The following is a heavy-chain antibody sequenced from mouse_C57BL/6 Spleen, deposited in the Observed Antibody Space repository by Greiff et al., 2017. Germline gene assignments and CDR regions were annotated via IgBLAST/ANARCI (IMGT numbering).Heavy chain of an antibody. CDR1: GYTFTSYW. V-gene: IGHV1-7*01. D-gene: IGHD3-3*01. Sequence: QVQLKESGAELAKPGASVKLSCKASGYTFTSYWMHWVKQRPGQGLEWIGYIYPSSGYTKYNQKFKDKATLTADKSSSTAFIQLSSLTYEDSAVYYCARGTSVNYFDYWGQGTTLTVSS. CDR2: IYPSSGYT. CDR3: ARGTSVNYFDY. J-gene: IGHJ2*01.